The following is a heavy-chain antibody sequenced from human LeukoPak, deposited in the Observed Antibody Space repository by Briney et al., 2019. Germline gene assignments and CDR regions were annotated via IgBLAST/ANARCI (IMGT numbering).Heavy chain of an antibody. CDR2: INSDGSST. D-gene: IGHD3-3*01. CDR1: GFTFSSYG. V-gene: IGHV3-74*01. Sequence: GGSLRLSCAASGFTFSSYGMHWVRQAPGKGLVWVSRINSDGSSTSYADSVKGRFTISRDNAKNTLYLQMNSLRAEDTAVYYCARAHGTIFGVVINQFDYWGQGTLVTVSS. J-gene: IGHJ4*02. CDR3: ARAHGTIFGVVINQFDY.